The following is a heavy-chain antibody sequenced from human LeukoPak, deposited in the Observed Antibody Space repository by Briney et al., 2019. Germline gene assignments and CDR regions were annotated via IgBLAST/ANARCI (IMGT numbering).Heavy chain of an antibody. CDR1: GYTFTSYY. D-gene: IGHD6-13*01. J-gene: IGHJ4*02. CDR3: ARTSLSSSSWFPLDY. CDR2: INPSGGST. V-gene: IGHV1-46*01. Sequence: GASVKVSCKASGYTFTSYYTHWVRQAPGQGLEWMGIINPSGGSTSYAQKFQGRVTMTRDTSTSTVYMELSSLRSEDTAVYYCARTSLSSSSWFPLDYWGQGTLVTVSS.